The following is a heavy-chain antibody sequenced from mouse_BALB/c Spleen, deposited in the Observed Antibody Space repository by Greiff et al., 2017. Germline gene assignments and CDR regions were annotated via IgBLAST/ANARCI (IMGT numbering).Heavy chain of an antibody. J-gene: IGHJ3*01. CDR1: GFTFSSYT. Sequence: EVQLVESGGGLVKPGGSLKLSCAASGFTFSSYTMSWVRQTPEKRLEWVATISSGGGNTHYPDSVKGRFTISRDNAKNNLYLQMSSLRSEDTALYYCARYLDYSGFAYWGQGTLVTVSA. CDR2: ISSGGGNT. V-gene: IGHV5-9*03. CDR3: ARYLDYSGFAY. D-gene: IGHD1-1*01.